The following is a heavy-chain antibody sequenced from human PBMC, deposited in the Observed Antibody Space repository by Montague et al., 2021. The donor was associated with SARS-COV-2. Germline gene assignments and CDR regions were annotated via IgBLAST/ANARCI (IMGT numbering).Heavy chain of an antibody. CDR2: ISYDGSNK. Sequence: SLRLSCAASGFTFSSYGMHWVRQASGKGLEWVAVISYDGSNKYYADSVKGRFTISRDNSKNTLYLQMNSLRAEDTAVCYCAKDLTIVVVPAATFDYWGQGTLVTVSS. CDR3: AKDLTIVVVPAATFDY. D-gene: IGHD2-2*01. CDR1: GFTFSSYG. V-gene: IGHV3-30*18. J-gene: IGHJ4*02.